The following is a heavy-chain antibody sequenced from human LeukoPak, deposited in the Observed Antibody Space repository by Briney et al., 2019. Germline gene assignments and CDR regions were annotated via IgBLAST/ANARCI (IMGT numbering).Heavy chain of an antibody. D-gene: IGHD6-13*01. V-gene: IGHV3-48*04. CDR1: GFTFSSYS. CDR3: ATPAAAVTNY. J-gene: IGHJ4*02. Sequence: GGSLRLSCAASGFTFSSYSMNWVRQAPGKGLEWVSYISSSSSSTIYYADSVKGRFTISRDNAKNSLYLQMNSLRAEDTAVYYCATPAAAVTNYWGQGTLVTVSS. CDR2: ISSSSSSTI.